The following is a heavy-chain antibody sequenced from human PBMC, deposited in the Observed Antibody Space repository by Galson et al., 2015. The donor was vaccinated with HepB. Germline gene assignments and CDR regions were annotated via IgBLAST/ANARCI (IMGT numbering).Heavy chain of an antibody. CDR3: AREVSAWYDSSGYYQGVDY. V-gene: IGHV3-30-3*01. J-gene: IGHJ4*02. D-gene: IGHD3-22*01. CDR1: GFTFSSYA. CDR2: ISYDGSNK. Sequence: LRLSYAASGFTFSSYAMHWVRQAPGKGLEWVAVISYDGSNKYYADSVKGRFTISRDNSKNTLYLQMNSLRAEDTAVYYCAREVSAWYDSSGYYQGVDYWGQGTLVTVSS.